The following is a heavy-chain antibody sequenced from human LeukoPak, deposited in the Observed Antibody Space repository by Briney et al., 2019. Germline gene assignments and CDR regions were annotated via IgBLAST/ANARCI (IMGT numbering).Heavy chain of an antibody. CDR3: ARAGYGNNYMDL. CDR1: GFTVSSNF. Sequence: PGGSLRLSCAASGFTVSSNFMSWVRQAPGKGLEWVSVIYSGGTTYYADSVKGRFAISRDNSKNTLYLQMNSLRAEDTAVYYCARAGYGNNYMDLWGKGTTVTVSS. CDR2: IYSGGTT. V-gene: IGHV3-53*01. D-gene: IGHD1/OR15-1a*01. J-gene: IGHJ6*03.